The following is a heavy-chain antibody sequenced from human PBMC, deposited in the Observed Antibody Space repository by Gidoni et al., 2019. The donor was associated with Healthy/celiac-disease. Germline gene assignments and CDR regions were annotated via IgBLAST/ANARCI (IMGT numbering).Heavy chain of an antibody. Sequence: QVQLVESGGGVVQLGRSLRPSCAASGFTFSSYGMPWVRQAPGKGLEWVAVIWYDGSNKYYAGSVKGRFTISRDNSKNTLYLQMNSLRGEDTAVYYCARGHGDYGGGFDYWGQGTLVTVSS. CDR3: ARGHGDYGGGFDY. CDR1: GFTFSSYG. CDR2: IWYDGSNK. J-gene: IGHJ4*02. D-gene: IGHD4-17*01. V-gene: IGHV3-33*01.